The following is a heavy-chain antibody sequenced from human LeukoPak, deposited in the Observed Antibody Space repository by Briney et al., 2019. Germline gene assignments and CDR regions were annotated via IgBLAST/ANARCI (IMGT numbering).Heavy chain of an antibody. D-gene: IGHD3-22*01. CDR2: IYSGGST. CDR1: GFTVSSNY. Sequence: GGSLRLSRAASGFTVSSNYMSWVRQAPGKGLEWVSVIYSGGSTYYADSVKGRFTISRDNSKNTLYLQMNSLRAEDTAVYYCARALYYYDSSGTHDAFDIWGQGTMVTVSS. J-gene: IGHJ3*02. V-gene: IGHV3-53*01. CDR3: ARALYYYDSSGTHDAFDI.